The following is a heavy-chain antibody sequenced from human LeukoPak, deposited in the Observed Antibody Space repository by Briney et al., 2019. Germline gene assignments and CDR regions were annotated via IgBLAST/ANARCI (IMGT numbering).Heavy chain of an antibody. Sequence: SETLSLTCTVSGGSISSGGYYWSWIRQHPGKGLEWIGYIYYSGSTYYNPSLKSRVTISVDTSKNQFSLKLSSVTAADTAVYYCARARGAGIAAVWSGWFDPWGQGTLVTVSS. CDR2: IYYSGST. CDR3: ARARGAGIAAVWSGWFDP. V-gene: IGHV4-31*03. J-gene: IGHJ5*02. D-gene: IGHD6-13*01. CDR1: GGSISSGGYY.